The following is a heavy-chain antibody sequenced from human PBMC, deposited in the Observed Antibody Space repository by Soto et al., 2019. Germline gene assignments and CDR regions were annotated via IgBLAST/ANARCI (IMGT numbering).Heavy chain of an antibody. Sequence: ASVKVSCKASGYTFTSYYISWVRQAPGQGLEWMGWISGYNGNTNYAQKLQGRVTMTTDTSTSTAYMELRSLRSEDTAVYYCAREKTSYGLAVWGQGTTVTVSS. CDR3: AREKTSYGLAV. CDR2: ISGYNGNT. J-gene: IGHJ6*02. V-gene: IGHV1-18*01. CDR1: GYTFTSYY.